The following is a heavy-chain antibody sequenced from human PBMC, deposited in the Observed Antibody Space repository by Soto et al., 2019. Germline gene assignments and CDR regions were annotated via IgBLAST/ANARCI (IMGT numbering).Heavy chain of an antibody. CDR3: ATGGTYIDY. J-gene: IGHJ4*02. Sequence: PSETLSLTCTVSGGSISSYYCSWIRQAAGKGLEWIGRIHTSGIPNYNPSLKSRVTMSADTSKNQFSLKLTSVTAADTAVYYCATGGTYIDYWGQGPMVTV. CDR2: IHTSGIP. CDR1: GGSISSYY. V-gene: IGHV4-4*07.